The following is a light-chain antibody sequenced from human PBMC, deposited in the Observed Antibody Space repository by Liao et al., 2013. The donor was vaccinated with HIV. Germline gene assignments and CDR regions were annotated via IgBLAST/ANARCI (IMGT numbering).Light chain of an antibody. CDR1: NIGSKS. CDR2: DDR. J-gene: IGLJ1*01. Sequence: SYELTQPPSVSVAPGKTARITCGGNNIGSKSVHWYQQKPGQAPVLVIYDDRDRPSGIPERFSGSNSVDTATLTISRVEAGDEADYYCQAWDSSSPYVFGTGTKVTVL. CDR3: QAWDSSSPYV. V-gene: IGLV3-21*01.